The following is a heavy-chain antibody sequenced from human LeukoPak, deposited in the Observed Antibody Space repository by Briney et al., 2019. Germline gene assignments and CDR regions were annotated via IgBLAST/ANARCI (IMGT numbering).Heavy chain of an antibody. D-gene: IGHD6-13*01. Sequence: ASVKVSCKASGYTFTGYYMHWVGQAPGQRLEWMGWINPDSGGTSCAQKFQGRVTMTSDTSINTAYMELSSLRFDDTAVYYCARGATAGRFSLRPTGAYYMDVWGKGTTVTVSS. J-gene: IGHJ6*03. CDR1: GYTFTGYY. CDR2: INPDSGGT. CDR3: ARGATAGRFSLRPTGAYYMDV. V-gene: IGHV1-2*02.